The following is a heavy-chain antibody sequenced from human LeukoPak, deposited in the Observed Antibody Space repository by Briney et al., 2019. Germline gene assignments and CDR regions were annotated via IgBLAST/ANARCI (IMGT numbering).Heavy chain of an antibody. CDR3: AKTGIAAAENWFDP. V-gene: IGHV3-11*04. CDR1: GFTFSDYY. CDR2: ISSSGNST. J-gene: IGHJ5*02. D-gene: IGHD6-13*01. Sequence: GGSLRLSCAASGFTFSDYYMSWIRQAPGKGLEWVSYISSSGNSTYYSDSVRGRFTISRDNAKNSLHLQMNSLRAEDTAVYYCAKTGIAAAENWFDPWGQGTLVTVSS.